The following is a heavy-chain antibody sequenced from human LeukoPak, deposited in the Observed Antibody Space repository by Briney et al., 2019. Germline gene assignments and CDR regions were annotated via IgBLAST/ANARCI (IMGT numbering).Heavy chain of an antibody. D-gene: IGHD3-22*01. J-gene: IGHJ4*02. CDR3: AKRWADSSGSQHYFDY. V-gene: IGHV5-51*01. Sequence: GESLKISCKASGYSFSSYWIGWVCQMPGKGLEWMGIIYPGDSDTRYSPSFLGQVTMSADKSISTAYLQWSSLKASDTAMYYCAKRWADSSGSQHYFDYWGQGTLVTVSS. CDR2: IYPGDSDT. CDR1: GYSFSSYW.